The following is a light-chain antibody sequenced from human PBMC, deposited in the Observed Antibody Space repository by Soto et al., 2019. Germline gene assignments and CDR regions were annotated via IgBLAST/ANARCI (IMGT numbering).Light chain of an antibody. CDR1: SSDVGGYKS. J-gene: IGLJ1*01. Sequence: QSALTQPRSVSRSPGQSVTVSCIGTSSDVGGYKSVSWYQQYPGKAPKLMIYDVSERPSGVPNRFSGSKSGNTASLTISGLQAEDEADYYCCSYVGSYSYVFGTGTKLTVL. CDR3: CSYVGSYSYV. V-gene: IGLV2-11*01. CDR2: DVS.